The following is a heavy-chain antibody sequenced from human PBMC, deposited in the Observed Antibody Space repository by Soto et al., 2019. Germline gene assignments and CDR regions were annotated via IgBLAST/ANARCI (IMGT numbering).Heavy chain of an antibody. CDR1: GFTFSDYA. Sequence: EVQLLESGGGLVQPGGSLRLSCAASGFTFSDYAMSWVRQAPGKGLEWVSTISGSGSNTYYADSVKGRFTISRDNSQNTLYLQMISLRAEETAVYYCAKERTGKVDYWGQGTLVTVSS. CDR3: AKERTGKVDY. J-gene: IGHJ4*02. V-gene: IGHV3-23*01. CDR2: ISGSGSNT.